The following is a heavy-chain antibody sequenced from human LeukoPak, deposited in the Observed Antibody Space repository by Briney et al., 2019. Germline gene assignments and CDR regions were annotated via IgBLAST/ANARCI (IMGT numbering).Heavy chain of an antibody. CDR1: GGSISSSSYY. V-gene: IGHV4-39*01. J-gene: IGHJ4*02. D-gene: IGHD3-22*01. Sequence: SETLSLTCSVSGGSISSSSYYWGWIRQPPGKGLEWIGSIYYSGSTCFNPSLRSRVTLSVDTSKNQFSLKLSSVTAADTAVYYCARHFKYHYDSSGIEGQFDYWGQGTLVTVSS. CDR3: ARHFKYHYDSSGIEGQFDY. CDR2: IYYSGST.